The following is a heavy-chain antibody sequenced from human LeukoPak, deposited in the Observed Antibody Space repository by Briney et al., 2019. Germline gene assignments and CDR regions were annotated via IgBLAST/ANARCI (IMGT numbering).Heavy chain of an antibody. D-gene: IGHD3-3*01. J-gene: IGHJ4*02. Sequence: GGSLRLSCAASGFTFSIYSMSWVRQAPGKGLEWVSAISGSGGSTYYADSVKGRFTISRDNSKNTLYLRMNSLRAEDTAVYYCAKAPNYDFWSGYYPFDYWGQGTLVTVSS. CDR2: ISGSGGST. CDR3: AKAPNYDFWSGYYPFDY. CDR1: GFTFSIYS. V-gene: IGHV3-23*01.